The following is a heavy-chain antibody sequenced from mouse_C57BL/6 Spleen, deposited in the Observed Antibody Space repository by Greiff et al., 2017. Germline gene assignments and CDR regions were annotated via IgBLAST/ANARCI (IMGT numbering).Heavy chain of an antibody. CDR2: INPNNGGT. Sequence: VQLQQSGPELVKPGASVKIPCKASGYTFTDYNMDWVKQSHGKSLEWIGDINPNNGGTIYNQKFKGKATLTVDKSSSTAYMELRSLTSEDTAVYYCARFYDGSFYAMDYWGQGTSVTVSS. J-gene: IGHJ4*01. V-gene: IGHV1-18*01. CDR3: ARFYDGSFYAMDY. D-gene: IGHD2-3*01. CDR1: GYTFTDYN.